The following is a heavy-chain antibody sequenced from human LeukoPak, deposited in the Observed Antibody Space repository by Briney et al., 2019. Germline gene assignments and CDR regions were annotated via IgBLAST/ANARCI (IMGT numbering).Heavy chain of an antibody. V-gene: IGHV4-59*11. CDR1: GGSISSHY. J-gene: IGHJ6*03. CDR3: ARGGSYLPYYYYYMDV. D-gene: IGHD1-26*01. CDR2: IYYSGST. Sequence: SETLPLTCTVSGGSISSHYWSWIRQPPGKGLEWIGYIYYSGSTNYNPSLKSRVTISVDTSKNQFSLKLSSVTAADTAVYYCARGGSYLPYYYYYMDVWGKGTTVTVSS.